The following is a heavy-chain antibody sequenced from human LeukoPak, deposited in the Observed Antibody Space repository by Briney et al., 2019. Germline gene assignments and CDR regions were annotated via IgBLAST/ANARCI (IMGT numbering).Heavy chain of an antibody. J-gene: IGHJ6*04. CDR1: GFTFSSYA. CDR3: AKGRRNCGDGCRYYYYAMDV. CDR2: ISGSADST. D-gene: IGHD2-21*02. V-gene: IGHV3-23*01. Sequence: GGSLRLSCAASGFTFSSYAMNWVRQAPGKGLEWVSAISGSADSTYYADSVRGRFTISRDNSKNTLYLRMNTLRAEDTAVYYCAKGRRNCGDGCRYYYYAMDVWGKGTTVTVSS.